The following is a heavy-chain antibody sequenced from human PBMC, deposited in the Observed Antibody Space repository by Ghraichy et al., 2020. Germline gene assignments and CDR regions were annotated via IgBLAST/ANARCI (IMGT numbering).Heavy chain of an antibody. V-gene: IGHV3-48*01. Sequence: LSLTCAASGFTFSSYSMNWVRQAPGKGLEWVSYISSSSSTIYYADSVKGRFTISRDNAKNSLYLQMNSLRAEDTAVYYCARGGRITIFGVVIRTLLHDAFDIWGQGTMVTVSS. CDR1: GFTFSSYS. CDR2: ISSSSSTI. CDR3: ARGGRITIFGVVIRTLLHDAFDI. D-gene: IGHD3-3*01. J-gene: IGHJ3*02.